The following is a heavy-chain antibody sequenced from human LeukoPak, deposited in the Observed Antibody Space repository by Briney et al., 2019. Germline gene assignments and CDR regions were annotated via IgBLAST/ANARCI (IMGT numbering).Heavy chain of an antibody. D-gene: IGHD6-19*01. Sequence: GASVKVSCKASGYTFTSYAMNWVRQAPGQGLEWMGWINTNTGNPTYAQGFTGRFVFSLDTSVSTAYLQISSLKAEDTAVYYCVGLPRIAVAGTVKYFQHWARAPWSPSPQ. CDR1: GYTFTSYA. V-gene: IGHV7-4-1*02. CDR2: INTNTGNP. CDR3: VGLPRIAVAGTVKYFQH. J-gene: IGHJ1*01.